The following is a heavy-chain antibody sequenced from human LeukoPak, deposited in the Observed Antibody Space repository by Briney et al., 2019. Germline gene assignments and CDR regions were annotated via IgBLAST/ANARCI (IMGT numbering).Heavy chain of an antibody. CDR2: IYTSGST. V-gene: IGHV4-61*02. J-gene: IGHJ3*02. CDR1: GGSISRGSYF. CDR3: AKGDWPLHAFEI. D-gene: IGHD2-15*01. Sequence: SETLSLTCTVSGGSISRGSYFWSWIRQPAGKGLEWIGRIYTSGSTSYNPSLKSRVTISLDTSKNQVSLKVRSVTAADTAVYYCAKGDWPLHAFEIWGQGTTVTVSS.